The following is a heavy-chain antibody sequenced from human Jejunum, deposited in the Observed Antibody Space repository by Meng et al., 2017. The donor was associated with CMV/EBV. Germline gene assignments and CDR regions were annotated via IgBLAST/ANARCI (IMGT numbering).Heavy chain of an antibody. V-gene: IGHV3-74*01. D-gene: IGHD3-16*01. CDR3: ARDLGGGSGY. Sequence: LSCAASGFSFSGYWMPWVRHVPGEGLVWVARIDTGGGRTDYADSAKGRFTISRDNVKNTLYLQMNSLRAEDTAVYYCARDLGGGSGYWGQGTLVTVSS. J-gene: IGHJ4*02. CDR2: IDTGGGRT. CDR1: GFSFSGYW.